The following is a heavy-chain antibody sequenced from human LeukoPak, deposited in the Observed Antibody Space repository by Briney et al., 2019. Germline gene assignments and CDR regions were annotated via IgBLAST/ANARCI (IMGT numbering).Heavy chain of an antibody. CDR2: IYYSGST. CDR3: ARVLREVVVTAIRDAFDI. D-gene: IGHD2-21*02. V-gene: IGHV4-39*07. J-gene: IGHJ3*02. CDR1: GGSISSSSHY. Sequence: SETLSLTCTVSGGSISSSSHYWGWIRQPPGKGLEWIGSIYYSGSTYYNPSLKSRVTISVDTSRNQFSLKLSSVTAADTAVYYCARVLREVVVTAIRDAFDIWGQGTMVTVSS.